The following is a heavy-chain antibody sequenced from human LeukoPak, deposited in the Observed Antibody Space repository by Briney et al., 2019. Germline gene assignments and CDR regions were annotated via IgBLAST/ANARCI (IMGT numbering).Heavy chain of an antibody. D-gene: IGHD3-22*01. CDR1: GSGYTFSSDY. CDR3: ARAKHYYDSSGYISRAFDI. V-gene: IGHV1-46*01. J-gene: IGHJ3*02. CDR2: IIPSGGRT. Sequence: ASVKVSCKASGSGYTFSSDYMHWVRQAPGQGLEWMGRIIPSGGRTIYAQKFQGRLTLTRDMSTGTFYMELSSLRSEDTAVYYCARAKHYYDSSGYISRAFDIWGQGTMVTVSS.